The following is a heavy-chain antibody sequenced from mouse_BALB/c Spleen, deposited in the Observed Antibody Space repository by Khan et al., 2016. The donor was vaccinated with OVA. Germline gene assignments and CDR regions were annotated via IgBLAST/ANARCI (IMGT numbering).Heavy chain of an antibody. CDR2: IDPFTGGS. CDR3: ARHGSTSWFGY. J-gene: IGHJ3*02. CDR1: GYSFTTYY. Sequence: EVELVESGPELMKPGASVKISCKASGYSFTTYYIHWVKQSHGKTLEWIGYIDPFTGGSTYNQKFKGKSTLTVDNSSSTAYMHLSRLTSEDSAVYYCARHGSTSWFGYWGQGTLVTVSA. V-gene: IGHV1-31*01. D-gene: IGHD1-1*01.